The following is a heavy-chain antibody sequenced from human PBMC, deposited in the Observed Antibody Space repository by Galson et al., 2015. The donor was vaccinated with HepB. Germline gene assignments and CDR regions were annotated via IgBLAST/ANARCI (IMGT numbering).Heavy chain of an antibody. V-gene: IGHV3-23*01. CDR3: AKGEYYCGSGSYYTPDY. Sequence: SLRLSCAASGFTFSSYAMSWVRQAPGKGLEWVSAISGSGGSTYYADSVKGRFTISRDNSKNTLYLQMNSLRAEDTAVYYCAKGEYYCGSGSYYTPDYWGQGTLVTVSS. D-gene: IGHD3-10*01. J-gene: IGHJ4*02. CDR2: ISGSGGST. CDR1: GFTFSSYA.